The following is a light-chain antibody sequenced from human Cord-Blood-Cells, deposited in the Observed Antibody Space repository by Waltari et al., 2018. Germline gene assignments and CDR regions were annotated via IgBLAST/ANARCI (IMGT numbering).Light chain of an antibody. Sequence: QSALTQPASASGSPGQSITISCTGTRSDVGRYNLVPWYQQHPGKAPKLMIYEGSKRPSGVSNRFSGSKSGNTASLTISGLQAEDEADYYCCSYAGSSTLVFGGGTKLTVL. J-gene: IGLJ2*01. CDR2: EGS. V-gene: IGLV2-23*01. CDR3: CSYAGSSTLV. CDR1: RSDVGRYNL.